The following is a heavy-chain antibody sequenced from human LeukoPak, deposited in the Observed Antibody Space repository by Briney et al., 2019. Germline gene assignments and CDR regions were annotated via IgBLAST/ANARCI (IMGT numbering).Heavy chain of an antibody. CDR1: GFTFSSYA. D-gene: IGHD3-10*01. Sequence: PGRALRLSCAASGFTFSSYAMHWVRQAPGKGLEWVAVISYDGSNKYSADSVKGRFTISRDNSKNTLYLQMNSLRTEETAVYYCAREVRGAITVFDYWGQGTLVTVSS. CDR3: AREVRGAITVFDY. CDR2: ISYDGSNK. V-gene: IGHV3-30-3*01. J-gene: IGHJ4*02.